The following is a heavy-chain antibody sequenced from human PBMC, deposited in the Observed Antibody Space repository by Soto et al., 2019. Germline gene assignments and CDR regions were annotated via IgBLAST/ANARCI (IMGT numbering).Heavy chain of an antibody. CDR3: TTFRVGTDFDY. Sequence: QVQLVQSGPEVKKPGSSVKVSCKASRDTFSLYVITWVRQAPGQGLEWMGGIIPTFGTPNYAQKFQGRVTITADKSTTTASMELRSLRSEDTAVYYCTTFRVGTDFDYWGQGTRVTVYS. V-gene: IGHV1-69*06. J-gene: IGHJ4*02. D-gene: IGHD6-13*01. CDR1: RDTFSLYV. CDR2: IIPTFGTP.